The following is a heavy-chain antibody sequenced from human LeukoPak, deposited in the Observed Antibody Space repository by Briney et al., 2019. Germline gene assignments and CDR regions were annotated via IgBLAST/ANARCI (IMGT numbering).Heavy chain of an antibody. J-gene: IGHJ4*02. Sequence: PSETLSLTCTVSGGSIISSSYYWSWIRRPPGKGLEWIGYIYHTGSTSYNPSLKGRVTISVDTSKNQFSLKLSSVTAADTAVYYCARGLNRNDYGDYGYWGQGTLVTVSS. D-gene: IGHD4-17*01. V-gene: IGHV4-61*01. CDR3: ARGLNRNDYGDYGY. CDR2: IYHTGST. CDR1: GGSIISSSYY.